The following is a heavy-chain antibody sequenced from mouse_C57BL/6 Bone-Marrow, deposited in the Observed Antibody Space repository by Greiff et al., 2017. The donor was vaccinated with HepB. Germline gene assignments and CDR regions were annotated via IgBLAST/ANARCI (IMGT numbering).Heavy chain of an antibody. CDR1: GYTFTSYT. Sequence: QVQLQQSGAELARPGASVKMSCKASGYTFTSYTMHWVKQRPGQGLEWIGYINPSSGYTKYNQKFKDKATLTADKSSSTAYMQLSSLTSEDSAVYYCAREFVVTTTVLFDYWGQVTTLTVSS. V-gene: IGHV1-4*01. J-gene: IGHJ2*01. D-gene: IGHD2-2*01. CDR3: AREFVVTTTVLFDY. CDR2: INPSSGYT.